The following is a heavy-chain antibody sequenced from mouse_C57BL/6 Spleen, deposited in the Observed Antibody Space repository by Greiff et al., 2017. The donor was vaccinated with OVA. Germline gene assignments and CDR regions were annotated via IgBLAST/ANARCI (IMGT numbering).Heavy chain of an antibody. CDR2: FYPGSGSI. V-gene: IGHV1-62-2*01. Sequence: QVQLQQSGAELVKPGASVKLSCKASGYTFTEYTIHWVKQRSGQGLEWIGWFYPGSGSIKYNEKFKDKATLTADKSSSTVYMELSRLTSEDSAVYFCARHEDKGNYESYWYFDVWGTGTTVTVSS. J-gene: IGHJ1*03. CDR3: ARHEDKGNYESYWYFDV. CDR1: GYTFTEYT. D-gene: IGHD2-1*01.